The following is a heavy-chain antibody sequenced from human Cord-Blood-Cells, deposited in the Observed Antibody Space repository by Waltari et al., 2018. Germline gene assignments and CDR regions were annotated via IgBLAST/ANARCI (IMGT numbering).Heavy chain of an antibody. CDR3: ARLTNQSKYRNTNWFDP. CDR2: IYYSGGT. V-gene: IGHV4-39*01. D-gene: IGHD3-16*02. J-gene: IGHJ5*02. CDR1: GGSISSSSYY. Sequence: QLQLQASGPGLVKPSETLSLTCTVSGGSISSSSYYWGWIRQPPGKGLEWIGSIYYSGGTSYNPSLKSRVTISVDTSKNQVSLKLSSVTAADTAVYYCARLTNQSKYRNTNWFDPWGQGTLVTVSS.